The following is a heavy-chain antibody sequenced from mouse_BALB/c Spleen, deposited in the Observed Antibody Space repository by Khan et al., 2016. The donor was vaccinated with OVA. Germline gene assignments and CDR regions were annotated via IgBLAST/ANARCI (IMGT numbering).Heavy chain of an antibody. D-gene: IGHD1-2*01. CDR1: GYSITSDYA. Sequence: EVQRQESGPGLVQPSQSLSLTCTVTGYSITSDYAWHWFRQFPRNKLEWIGYISYSGSTSYNPSLTSRIPITRDTSTNQFILQLKSGTTEDTATSYFATFIRLPGYYAIHYWGQGTSVSVTS. V-gene: IGHV3-2*02. CDR2: ISYSGST. CDR3: ATFIRLPGYYAIHY. J-gene: IGHJ4*01.